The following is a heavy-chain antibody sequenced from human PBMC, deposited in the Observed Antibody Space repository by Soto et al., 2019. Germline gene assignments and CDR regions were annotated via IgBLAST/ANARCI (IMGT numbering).Heavy chain of an antibody. J-gene: IGHJ5*02. CDR3: VKGPDNWDDSNWFDP. CDR1: RFTLSNSG. D-gene: IGHD3-16*01. V-gene: IGHV3-30*18. CDR2: VCFHGSGE. Sequence: QVQVMESGGGVVQPGRSLRISCAASRFTLSNSGIHWVRQAPGKGLEWVAAVCFHGSGEYYADSVKGRFTISSDSSKNMVYLQMNSLRTDDTAVYHCVKGPDNWDDSNWFDPWGQGILVTVSS.